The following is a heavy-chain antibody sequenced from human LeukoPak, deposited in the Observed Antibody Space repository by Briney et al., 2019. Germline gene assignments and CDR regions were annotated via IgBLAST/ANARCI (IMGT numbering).Heavy chain of an antibody. CDR2: IIPIFGTA. CDR1: GGTFSSYT. V-gene: IGHV1-69*13. J-gene: IGHJ5*02. CDR3: ARDPLPGTNWFDP. Sequence: SVKVSCKASGGTFSSYTISWVRQAPGQGLEWMGGIIPIFGTANYAQKFQGRVTITADESTSTAYMELSSLRSEDTAVYYCARDPLPGTNWFDPWGQGTLVTVSS. D-gene: IGHD1-14*01.